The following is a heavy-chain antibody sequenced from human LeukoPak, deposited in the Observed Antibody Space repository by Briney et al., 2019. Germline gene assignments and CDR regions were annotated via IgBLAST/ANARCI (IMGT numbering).Heavy chain of an antibody. J-gene: IGHJ4*02. CDR3: AKVGYYDSSGYYYYFDY. V-gene: IGHV3-23*01. CDR1: GFTFSSCA. D-gene: IGHD3-22*01. Sequence: GGSLRLSCAASGFTFSSCAMSWVRQAPGKGLEWVSAISGSGGSTYYADSVKGRFTISRDNSKNTLYLQMNSLRAEDTAVYYCAKVGYYDSSGYYYYFDYWGQGTLVTVSS. CDR2: ISGSGGST.